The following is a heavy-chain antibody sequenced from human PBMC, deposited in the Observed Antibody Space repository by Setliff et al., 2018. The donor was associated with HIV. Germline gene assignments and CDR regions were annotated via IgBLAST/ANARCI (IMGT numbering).Heavy chain of an antibody. V-gene: IGHV4-61*02. CDR1: GGSISSGSYY. CDR2: IYSSGST. J-gene: IGHJ3*01. D-gene: IGHD1-26*01. CDR3: ARPAGKGSYYGDDAFDL. Sequence: PSETLSLTCTVSGGSISSGSYYWSWIRQPAGKGLEWIGRIYSSGSTNYNPSLKSRVSMSVDTSKNQFSLKVDSVTAADTAVYYCARPAGKGSYYGDDAFDLWGQGTMVTVS.